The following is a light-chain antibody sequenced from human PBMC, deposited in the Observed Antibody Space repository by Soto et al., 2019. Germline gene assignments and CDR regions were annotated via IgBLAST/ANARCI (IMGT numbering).Light chain of an antibody. CDR3: QQYGSSSRT. Sequence: EIVLTQSPGTLSLSPGERATLSCRASQSVSSSYLAWYEQNPDHAPRRRIYGAPSRATRVPDTLDESRSGPDFTLTISRVEHEDLDVYYCQQYGSSSRTLGQVTKVDTK. V-gene: IGKV3-20*01. J-gene: IGKJ1*01. CDR2: GAP. CDR1: QSVSSSY.